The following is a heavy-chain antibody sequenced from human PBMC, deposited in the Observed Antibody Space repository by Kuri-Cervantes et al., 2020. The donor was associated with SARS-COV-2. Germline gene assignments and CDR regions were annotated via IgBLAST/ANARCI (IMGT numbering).Heavy chain of an antibody. CDR2: IYYSGST. Sequence: GSLRLSCTVSGGSISSSSYYWGWIRQPPGKGLEWIGSIYYSGSTYYNPSLKSRVTISVDTSKNQFSLKLSSVTAADTAVYYCARSHGSGSYYNYRLPLDYWGQGTLVTVSS. CDR3: ARSHGSGSYYNYRLPLDY. V-gene: IGHV4-39*07. D-gene: IGHD3-10*01. CDR1: GGSISSSSYY. J-gene: IGHJ4*02.